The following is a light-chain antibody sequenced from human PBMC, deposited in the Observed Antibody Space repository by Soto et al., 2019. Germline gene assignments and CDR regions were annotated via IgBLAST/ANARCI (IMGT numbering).Light chain of an antibody. CDR1: QSVSSSY. V-gene: IGKV3-20*01. J-gene: IGKJ2*01. Sequence: EIVLTQSPGTLSLSPGERATLSCRASQSVSSSYLAWYQQKPGQAPRLLIFGASSRATGIPDRFSGSGSGTDFTRTISRLEPEDFAVYYCQQYGSSPRTFCQGTKLEIK. CDR3: QQYGSSPRT. CDR2: GAS.